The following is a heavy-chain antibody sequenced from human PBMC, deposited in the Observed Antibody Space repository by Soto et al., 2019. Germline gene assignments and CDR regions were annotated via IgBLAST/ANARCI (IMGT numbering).Heavy chain of an antibody. V-gene: IGHV3-21*01. CDR1: GFTFSSYS. D-gene: IGHD6-19*01. CDR3: ARDRLTSGCFDY. Sequence: VESLTLSCAASGFTFSSYSMNWVRQAPGKGVEWVSSISSIIIYIYYADSLKVRLTISRDNAKNSLYLQMNSLRAEDTAVYYCARDRLTSGCFDYWGQGPLVTVSS. CDR2: ISSIIIYI. J-gene: IGHJ4*02.